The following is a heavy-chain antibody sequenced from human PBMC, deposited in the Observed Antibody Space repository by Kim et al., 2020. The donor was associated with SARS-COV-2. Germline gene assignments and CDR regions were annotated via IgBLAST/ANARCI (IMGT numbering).Heavy chain of an antibody. CDR1: GFAFSNFA. J-gene: IGHJ4*02. V-gene: IGHV3-30-3*01. D-gene: IGHD3-10*01. CDR2: ISYDGNNR. CDR3: AREGDGRFGEGVLDS. Sequence: GGSLRLSCAASGFAFSNFAMHWVRQAPGKGLEWVALISYDGNNRYYADSVKGQFSISRDNSENTLYLQMDSLRLEDTAVYFCAREGDGRFGEGVLDSWGQGTLVTVSS.